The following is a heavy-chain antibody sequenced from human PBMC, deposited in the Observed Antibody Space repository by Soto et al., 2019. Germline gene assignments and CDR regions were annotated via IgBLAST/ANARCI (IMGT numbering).Heavy chain of an antibody. Sequence: QVKLVQSGAEVKKPGASVKVSCKASGYTFTSYDINWVRQATGQGLEWMGWMNPNSANTGYAQKFQGRVTMTRNTSIGTAYMELSSLRSEDTAMYYCARSTRYYDIDYWGQGTLVTVSS. CDR1: GYTFTSYD. V-gene: IGHV1-8*01. CDR2: MNPNSANT. D-gene: IGHD1-26*01. CDR3: ARSTRYYDIDY. J-gene: IGHJ4*02.